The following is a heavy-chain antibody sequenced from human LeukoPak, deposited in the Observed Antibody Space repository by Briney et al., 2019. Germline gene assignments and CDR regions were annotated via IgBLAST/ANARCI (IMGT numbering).Heavy chain of an antibody. CDR2: IGSSSSYI. D-gene: IGHD2-2*01. Sequence: GGSLRLSCAASGFTFSSYSMNWVRQAPGKGLEWVSSIGSSSSYIYYADSVKGRFTISRDNAKNSLYLQMNSLRAEDTAVYYCARGMPFDYWGQGTLVTVSS. J-gene: IGHJ4*02. CDR1: GFTFSSYS. V-gene: IGHV3-21*01. CDR3: ARGMPFDY.